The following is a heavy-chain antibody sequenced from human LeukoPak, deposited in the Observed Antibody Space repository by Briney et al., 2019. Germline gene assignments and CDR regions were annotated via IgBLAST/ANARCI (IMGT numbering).Heavy chain of an antibody. V-gene: IGHV3-23*01. CDR3: AKSQLLWFGEDFDY. CDR2: ISGRGGST. CDR1: GFTFSSYA. D-gene: IGHD3-10*01. Sequence: PGGSLRLSCAASGFTFSSYAMSWLRQAPGKGLEWASAISGRGGSTYYADSEKGRFTISRDNSKNTLYLQMNSLRAEDTAVYYCAKSQLLWFGEDFDYWGQGTLVTVSS. J-gene: IGHJ4*02.